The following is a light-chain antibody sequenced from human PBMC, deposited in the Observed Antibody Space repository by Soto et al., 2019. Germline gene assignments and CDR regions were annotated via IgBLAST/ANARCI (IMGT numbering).Light chain of an antibody. V-gene: IGLV2-14*03. CDR3: SSYTTSSTYV. CDR1: SSDVGGHDY. CDR2: DVS. Sequence: QSVLTQPASVSGSPGQSITISCTGTSSDVGGHDYVSWYQHHTGKAPKLMIYDVSNRPSGVSNRFSGSKSGNTASLTISGLQAVDEADYYCSSYTTSSTYVFGTGTKVTVL. J-gene: IGLJ1*01.